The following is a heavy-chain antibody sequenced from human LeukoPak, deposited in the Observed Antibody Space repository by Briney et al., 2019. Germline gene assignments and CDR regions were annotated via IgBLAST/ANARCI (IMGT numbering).Heavy chain of an antibody. CDR1: GGSFSSYY. CDR3: ARGIAAAGPADAESVQN. D-gene: IGHD6-13*01. J-gene: IGHJ1*01. CDR2: IYTSGST. Sequence: PSETLSLTCTVSGGSFSSYYWSWIRQPAGKGLEWIGRIYTSGSTNYNPSLKSRVTISVDTSKNQFSLKLSSVTAADTAVYYCARGIAAAGPADAESVQNRGQGTLVTASS. V-gene: IGHV4-4*07.